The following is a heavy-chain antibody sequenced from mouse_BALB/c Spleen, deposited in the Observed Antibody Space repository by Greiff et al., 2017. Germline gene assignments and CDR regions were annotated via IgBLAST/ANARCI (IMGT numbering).Heavy chain of an antibody. CDR1: GYTFTSYY. Sequence: VQLQQSGAELVKPGASVKLSCKASGYTFTSYYMYWVKQRPGQGLEWIGEINPSNGGTNFNEKFKSKATLTVDKSSSTAYMQLSSLTSEDSAVYYCTRWPGSSYGDAMDYWGQGTSVTVSS. V-gene: IGHV1S81*02. CDR3: TRWPGSSYGDAMDY. D-gene: IGHD1-1*01. J-gene: IGHJ4*01. CDR2: INPSNGGT.